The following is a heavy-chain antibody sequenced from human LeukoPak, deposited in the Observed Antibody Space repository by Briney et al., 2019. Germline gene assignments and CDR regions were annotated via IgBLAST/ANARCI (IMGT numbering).Heavy chain of an antibody. CDR1: GGSISSGDYY. D-gene: IGHD1-26*01. CDR2: INHSGST. J-gene: IGHJ4*02. Sequence: SETLSLTCTVSGGSISSGDYYWSWIRQPPGKGLEWIGEINHSGSTNYNPSLKSRVTISVDTSKNQFSLKLSSVTAADTAVYYCARRSHLIDYWGQGTLVTVSS. V-gene: IGHV4-39*07. CDR3: ARRSHLIDY.